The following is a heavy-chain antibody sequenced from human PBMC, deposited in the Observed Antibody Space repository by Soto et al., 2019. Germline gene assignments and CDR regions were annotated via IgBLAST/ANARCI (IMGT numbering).Heavy chain of an antibody. CDR3: ARDGNDDGDSRLDY. CDR1: GFTFRSYA. D-gene: IGHD4-17*01. V-gene: IGHV3-30-3*01. Sequence: QVQLVESGGGVVQPGSSLRLSCAASGFTFRSYAMHWVRQAPGKGLEWVAVISYDGRNKYYADSVKGRFTISRDNSKNTLYLQMNSLRAEDTAVYYCARDGNDDGDSRLDYWGQGTLVTVSS. CDR2: ISYDGRNK. J-gene: IGHJ4*02.